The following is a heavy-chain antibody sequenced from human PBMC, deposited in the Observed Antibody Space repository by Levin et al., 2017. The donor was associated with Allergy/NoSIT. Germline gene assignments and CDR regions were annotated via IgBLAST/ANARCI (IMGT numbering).Heavy chain of an antibody. J-gene: IGHJ6*02. CDR3: ARASPYFYYGMDV. V-gene: IGHV4-59*01. Sequence: SETLSLTCTVSGDSIRSYYWSWIRQPPGKGLEWIGYIYYSGRTNYKASLKSRVTISEDTSKNQFSLRLSSVTAADTAVYYCARASPYFYYGMDVWGQGTAVTVSS. CDR2: IYYSGRT. CDR1: GDSIRSYY.